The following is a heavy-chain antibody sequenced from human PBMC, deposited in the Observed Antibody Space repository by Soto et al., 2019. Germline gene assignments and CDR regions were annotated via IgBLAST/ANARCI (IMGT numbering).Heavy chain of an antibody. V-gene: IGHV4-59*01. CDR1: GGSISSYF. CDR2: IYYSEST. D-gene: IGHD6-19*01. J-gene: IGHJ5*02. Sequence: PSETLSLTCTFSGGSISSYFWSWIRQPPGKGLEWIGYIYYSESTNYNPSLKSRVTISVDTSKNQFSLKLSSVTAADTAVYYCARDRGLGSGWYGWFDPWGQGTLVTVSS. CDR3: ARDRGLGSGWYGWFDP.